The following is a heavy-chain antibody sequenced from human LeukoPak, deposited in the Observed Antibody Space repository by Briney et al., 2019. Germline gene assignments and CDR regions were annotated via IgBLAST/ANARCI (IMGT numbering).Heavy chain of an antibody. V-gene: IGHV4-4*02. CDR2: IYHSGST. CDR1: GGSISSSNW. CDR3: ARVRLVDTAMVTYNWFDP. J-gene: IGHJ5*02. D-gene: IGHD5-18*01. Sequence: SETLSLTCAVSGGSISSSNWWSWVRQPPGKGLEWIGEIYHSGSTNYNPSLKSRVTISVDKSKNQFSLKLSSVTAADTAVYYCARVRLVDTAMVTYNWFDPWGQGTLVTVSS.